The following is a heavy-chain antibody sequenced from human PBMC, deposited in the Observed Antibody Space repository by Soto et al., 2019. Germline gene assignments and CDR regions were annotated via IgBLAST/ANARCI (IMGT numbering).Heavy chain of an antibody. J-gene: IGHJ6*02. Sequence: GGSLRLSCAASGFTFSSYGMHWVRQAPGKGLEWVAVIWYDGSNKYYADSVKGRFTISRDNSKNTLYLQMNSLRAEDTAVYYCARELYYDFWSGYSGGYYYYYHGMDVWGQGTTVTVSS. CDR2: IWYDGSNK. D-gene: IGHD3-3*01. CDR3: ARELYYDFWSGYSGGYYYYYHGMDV. CDR1: GFTFSSYG. V-gene: IGHV3-33*01.